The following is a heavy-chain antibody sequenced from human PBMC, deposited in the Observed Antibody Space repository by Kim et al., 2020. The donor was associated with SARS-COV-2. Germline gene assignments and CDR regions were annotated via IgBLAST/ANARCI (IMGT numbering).Heavy chain of an antibody. Sequence: GGSLRLSCAASGFDFSDYYMSWIRQTPGKGLEWISYISSSGSSIHYTDSVEGRFTISRDNAKNSLYLQMNSLRAEDTAVYYCARDPVMVRGVIVPWVYWGQGTLVTVSS. D-gene: IGHD3-10*01. CDR1: GFDFSDYY. CDR3: ARDPVMVRGVIVPWVY. V-gene: IGHV3-11*01. CDR2: ISSSGSSI. J-gene: IGHJ4*02.